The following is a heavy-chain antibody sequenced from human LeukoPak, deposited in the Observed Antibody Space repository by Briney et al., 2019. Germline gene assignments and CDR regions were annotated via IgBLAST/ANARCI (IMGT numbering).Heavy chain of an antibody. CDR2: ISGRGDST. D-gene: IGHD1-1*01. J-gene: IGHJ4*02. V-gene: IGHV3-23*01. Sequence: HPGGSLRLSCAASGFTFSTYAMTWVRQAPGKGLEWVSAISGRGDSTYYADSVKGRFTISRDNSKNTLFLQMNSLRAEDTAVYYCARDDFNDVGYFDYWGQGTQVTVSS. CDR3: ARDDFNDVGYFDY. CDR1: GFTFSTYA.